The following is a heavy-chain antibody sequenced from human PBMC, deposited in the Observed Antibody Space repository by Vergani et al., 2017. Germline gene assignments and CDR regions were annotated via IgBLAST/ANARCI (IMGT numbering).Heavy chain of an antibody. CDR2: IRGSGGST. D-gene: IGHD1-26*01. Sequence: EVQLLESGGGLVQPGGSLTLSCAASGFTFSRYAMSGVRQAPGKGLEWVSAIRGSGGSTYYADSVKGRFTISRDNSKNTLYLQMNSLRAEETAVYYCAISLAISGSYVNDYWVQGTLVTVSS. CDR3: AISLAISGSYVNDY. J-gene: IGHJ4*02. V-gene: IGHV3-23*01. CDR1: GFTFSRYA.